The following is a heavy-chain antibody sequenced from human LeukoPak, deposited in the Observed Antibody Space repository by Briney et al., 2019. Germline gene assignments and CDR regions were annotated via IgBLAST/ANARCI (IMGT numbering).Heavy chain of an antibody. CDR2: IRYDGSNK. Sequence: GGSLRLSCAASGFTFSSYGMHWVRQAPGKGLEWVAFIRYDGSNKYYADSVKGRFTISRDNSKNTLYLQMNSLRAEDTAVYYCAKDSRQYLLQGPFDYWGQGTLVTVSS. J-gene: IGHJ4*02. D-gene: IGHD2-15*01. V-gene: IGHV3-30*02. CDR3: AKDSRQYLLQGPFDY. CDR1: GFTFSSYG.